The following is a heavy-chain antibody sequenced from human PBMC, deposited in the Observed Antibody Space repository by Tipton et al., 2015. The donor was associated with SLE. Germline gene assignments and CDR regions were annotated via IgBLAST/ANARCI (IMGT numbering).Heavy chain of an antibody. CDR2: IYSGGST. D-gene: IGHD3-16*01. CDR1: GFTVSSNY. J-gene: IGHJ4*02. Sequence: SLRLSCAASGFTVSSNYMSWVRQAPGKGLEWVSVIYSGGSTYYADSVKGRFTISRDNSKNTLYLQMKSLRAEDTAVYYCARGSRGVPVFWDYFDYWGQGTLVTVSS. V-gene: IGHV3-53*05. CDR3: ARGSRGVPVFWDYFDY.